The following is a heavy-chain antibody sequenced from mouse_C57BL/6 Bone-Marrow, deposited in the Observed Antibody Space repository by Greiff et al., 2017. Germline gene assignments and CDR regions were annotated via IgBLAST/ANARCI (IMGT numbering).Heavy chain of an antibody. D-gene: IGHD1-1*01. CDR1: GYAFSSYW. Sequence: VQLQQSGAELVKPGASVKISCKASGYAFSSYWMNWVKQRPGKGLEWIGQIYPGDGDTNYNGKFKGKATLTADKSSSTADMQISSLTYEDSAVYFCARSLYCYGSSFAYWGQGTLVTVSA. CDR2: IYPGDGDT. J-gene: IGHJ3*01. CDR3: ARSLYCYGSSFAY. V-gene: IGHV1-80*01.